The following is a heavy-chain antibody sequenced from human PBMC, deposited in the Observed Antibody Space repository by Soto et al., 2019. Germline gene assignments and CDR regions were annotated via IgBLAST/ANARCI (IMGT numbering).Heavy chain of an antibody. V-gene: IGHV3-48*01. D-gene: IGHD3-9*01. CDR1: GFTFSSHS. J-gene: IGHJ3*02. CDR3: ARDRLGYDILTGEDAFDI. Sequence: GGSLRLSCAASGFTFSSHSMNWVRQAPGKGLEWVSYISSSSSTIYYADSVKGRFTISRDNAKNSLYLQMNSLRAEDTAVYYCARDRLGYDILTGEDAFDIWGQGTMVTVS. CDR2: ISSSSSTI.